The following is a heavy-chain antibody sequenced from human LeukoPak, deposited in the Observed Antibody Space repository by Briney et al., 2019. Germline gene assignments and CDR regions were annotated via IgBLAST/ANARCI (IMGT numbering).Heavy chain of an antibody. CDR2: INHSGST. CDR3: ARGWAGYYYYYYMDV. V-gene: IGHV4-34*01. CDR1: GGSFSGYY. Sequence: PSETLSLTCAVYGGSFSGYYWSWIRQPPGKGLEWIGEINHSGSTNYNPPLKSRVTISVDTSKNQFSLKLSSVTAADTAVYYCARGWAGYYYYYYMDVWGKGTTVTVSS. D-gene: IGHD6-19*01. J-gene: IGHJ6*03.